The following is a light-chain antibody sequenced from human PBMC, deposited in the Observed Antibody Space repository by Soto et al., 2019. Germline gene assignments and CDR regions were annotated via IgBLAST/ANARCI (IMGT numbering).Light chain of an antibody. CDR3: QHYNGFSEA. CDR2: DAS. CDR1: QTISSW. V-gene: IGKV1-5*03. J-gene: IGKJ1*01. Sequence: QSASTLSVTIRDRVTITCRACQTISSWLAWYHQKPVKAPTLLIYDASTLKSGVPSRFSGSGSGTEFTLTISSLQPDDFATYYCQHYNGFSEAFGQGTKVDI.